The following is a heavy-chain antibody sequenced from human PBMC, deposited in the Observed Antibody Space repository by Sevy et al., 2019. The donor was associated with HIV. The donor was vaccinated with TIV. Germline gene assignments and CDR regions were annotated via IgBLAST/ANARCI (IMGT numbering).Heavy chain of an antibody. J-gene: IGHJ6*02. V-gene: IGHV1-69*13. D-gene: IGHD3-10*01. CDR2: IIPIFGTA. CDR1: GGTFSSYA. CDR3: ARPALITMVRGVIPENYYYYGMDV. Sequence: ASVKVSCKASGGTFSSYAISWVRQAPGQGLEWMGGIIPIFGTANYAQKFQGRVTITADESTSTAYMELSSLRSEDTAVYYCARPALITMVRGVIPENYYYYGMDVWGQGTTVTVSS.